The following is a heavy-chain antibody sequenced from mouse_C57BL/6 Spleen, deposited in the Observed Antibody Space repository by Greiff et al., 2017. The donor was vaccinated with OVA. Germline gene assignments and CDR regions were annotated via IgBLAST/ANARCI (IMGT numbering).Heavy chain of an antibody. J-gene: IGHJ1*03. CDR3: VRPSYYYGSSYWYFDV. CDR1: GFSFNTYA. Sequence: EVMLVESGGGLVQPKGSLKLSCAASGFSFNTYAMNWVRQAPGKGLEWVARIRSKSNNYATYYADSVKDRFTISSDDSESMLYLQMNNLKTEDTAMYYCVRPSYYYGSSYWYFDVWGTGTTVTVSS. D-gene: IGHD1-1*01. V-gene: IGHV10-1*01. CDR2: IRSKSNNYAT.